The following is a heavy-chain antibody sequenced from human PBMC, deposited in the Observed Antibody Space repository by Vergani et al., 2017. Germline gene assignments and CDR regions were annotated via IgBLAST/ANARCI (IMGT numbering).Heavy chain of an antibody. CDR2: IYYSGST. CDR3: ARGSRAEGGSGPDK. D-gene: IGHD6-13*01. Sequence: QLQLQESGPGLVKPSETLSLTCTVSGGSISSSSYYWGWIRQTPGKGLEWIGSIYYSGSTYYNPSLESRVTMSVDTSKSQFSLKLNSVTAADTAVYYCARGSRAEGGSGPDKWGQGTLVTVSS. V-gene: IGHV4-39*07. J-gene: IGHJ4*02. CDR1: GGSISSSSYY.